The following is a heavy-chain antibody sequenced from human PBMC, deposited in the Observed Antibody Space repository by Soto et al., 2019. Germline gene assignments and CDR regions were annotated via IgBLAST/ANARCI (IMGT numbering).Heavy chain of an antibody. D-gene: IGHD1-26*01. CDR3: ARLVSAAANDY. Sequence: EVQLVESGGGLVQPGGPLRLSCAASGFTFSSYWMSWVRQAPGKGLEWVANIKRDGTEIYYVDSVKGRFTISRDNAKNSLYLQMNSLRAEDTAVYYCARLVSAAANDYWGQGALVTVSS. CDR1: GFTFSSYW. J-gene: IGHJ4*02. V-gene: IGHV3-7*04. CDR2: IKRDGTEI.